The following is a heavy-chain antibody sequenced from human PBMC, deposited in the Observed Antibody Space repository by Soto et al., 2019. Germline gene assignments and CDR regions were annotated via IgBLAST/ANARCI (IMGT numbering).Heavy chain of an antibody. CDR1: GGTFSSYA. Sequence: GASVKVSCKASGGTFSSYAISWVRQAPGQGLEWMGGIIPIFGTANYAQKFQGRVTITADESTSTAYMELSSLRSEDTAVYYCARGRLQWLVEQGFDYWGQGTLVTVSS. J-gene: IGHJ4*02. V-gene: IGHV1-69*13. CDR3: ARGRLQWLVEQGFDY. D-gene: IGHD6-19*01. CDR2: IIPIFGTA.